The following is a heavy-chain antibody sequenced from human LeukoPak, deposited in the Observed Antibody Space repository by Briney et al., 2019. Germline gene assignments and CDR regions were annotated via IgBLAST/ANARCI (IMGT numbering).Heavy chain of an antibody. J-gene: IGHJ3*02. Sequence: SETLSLTCAVYGGSFSGYYWSWIRQPPGKGLEWIGEINHSGSTNYNPSLKSRVTISVDTSKNQFSLKLSSVTAADTAVYYCARELKYCSGGSCYLRRIYAFDIWGQGTMVTVSS. CDR2: INHSGST. V-gene: IGHV4-34*01. CDR1: GGSFSGYY. CDR3: ARELKYCSGGSCYLRRIYAFDI. D-gene: IGHD2-15*01.